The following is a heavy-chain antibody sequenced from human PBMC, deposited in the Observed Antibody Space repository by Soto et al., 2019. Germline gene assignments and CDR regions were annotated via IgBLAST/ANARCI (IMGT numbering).Heavy chain of an antibody. CDR1: GGSINIGGYF. CDR3: ATDEYFGSEINFYYYAMDV. V-gene: IGHV4-31*03. D-gene: IGHD3-16*01. J-gene: IGHJ6*02. CDR2: LYYNGST. Sequence: QVQLQESGPGLVKPSQTLSLACTVSGGSINIGGYFWSWVRQFPGKGLEWIGHLYYNGSTYYNPSIKSRVTISRDTSKNQFSLRLTSVTAADTAVYYCATDEYFGSEINFYYYAMDVWGQGTTVTVSS.